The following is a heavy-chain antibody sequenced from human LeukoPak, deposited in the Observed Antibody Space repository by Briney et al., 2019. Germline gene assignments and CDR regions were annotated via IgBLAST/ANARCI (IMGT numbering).Heavy chain of an antibody. V-gene: IGHV4-59*12. CDR1: GGSISSYY. CDR2: IYYSGST. J-gene: IGHJ6*02. D-gene: IGHD6-13*01. CDR3: ARDADRTYSSSWYSYYYYGMDV. Sequence: SETLSLTCTVSGGSISSYYWSWIRQPPGKGLEWIGYIYYSGSTYYNPSLKSRVTISVDTSKNQFSLKLSSVTAADTAVYYCARDADRTYSSSWYSYYYYGMDVWGQGTAVTVSS.